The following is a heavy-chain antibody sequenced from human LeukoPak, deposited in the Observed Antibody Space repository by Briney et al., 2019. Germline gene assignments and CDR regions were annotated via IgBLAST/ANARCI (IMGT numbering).Heavy chain of an antibody. J-gene: IGHJ5*02. Sequence: PSETLSLTCAVYDGSFSGYSWSWIRQPPGKGLEWIGEINHSGSTNYNPSLKSRVTISLDTSKNQFSLRLSSVTAADTAVYYCARDRPVTGAKWFDPWGQGALVTVSS. CDR1: DGSFSGYS. D-gene: IGHD4-11*01. V-gene: IGHV4-34*01. CDR2: INHSGST. CDR3: ARDRPVTGAKWFDP.